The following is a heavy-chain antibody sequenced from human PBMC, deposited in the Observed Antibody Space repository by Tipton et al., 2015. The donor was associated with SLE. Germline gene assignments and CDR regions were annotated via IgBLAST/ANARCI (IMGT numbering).Heavy chain of an antibody. Sequence: SLRLSCAASGFTFSSYAMHWVRQAPGKGLEWVAVISYDGSNKYYADSVKGRFTISRDNSKNTLYLQMNSLRAEDTAVYYCARGQVGGELPPFFDYWGQGTLVTVSS. CDR2: ISYDGSNK. CDR1: GFTFSSYA. V-gene: IGHV3-30*04. J-gene: IGHJ4*02. CDR3: ARGQVGGELPPFFDY. D-gene: IGHD3-10*01.